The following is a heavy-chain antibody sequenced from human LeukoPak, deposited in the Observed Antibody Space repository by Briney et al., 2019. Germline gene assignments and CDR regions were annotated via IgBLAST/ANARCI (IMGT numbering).Heavy chain of an antibody. Sequence: PSETLSLTCAVYGGSFSGYYWSWIRQPPGKGLEWIGEINHSGSTNYNPSLKSRVTISVDTSKNQFSLKLSSVTAADTAVYYCARWAPLLPLRRYYFDYWGQGTLVTVSS. CDR2: INHSGST. D-gene: IGHD2-15*01. V-gene: IGHV4-34*01. CDR3: ARWAPLLPLRRYYFDY. CDR1: GGSFSGYY. J-gene: IGHJ4*02.